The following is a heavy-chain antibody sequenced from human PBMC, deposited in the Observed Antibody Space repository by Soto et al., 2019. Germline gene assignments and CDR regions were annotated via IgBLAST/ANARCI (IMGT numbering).Heavy chain of an antibody. Sequence: GASVKVSCKASGYTFTDYATHWVRQAPGQRLESMGWINAGNGDTKDSQKFQGRVTITRDTSASIAYMELSGLTSEDTAVYYCARGSTSGWPLDYWGQGSLVTVSS. CDR2: INAGNGDT. D-gene: IGHD6-19*01. CDR1: GYTFTDYA. J-gene: IGHJ4*02. CDR3: ARGSTSGWPLDY. V-gene: IGHV1-3*01.